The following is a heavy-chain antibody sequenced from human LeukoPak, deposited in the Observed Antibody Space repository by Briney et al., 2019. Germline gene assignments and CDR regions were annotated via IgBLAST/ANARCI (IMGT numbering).Heavy chain of an antibody. V-gene: IGHV3-66*01. Sequence: GGSLRLSCAASGFTFSSYEMSWVRQAPGKGLEWVSVMYSGGSTYYADSVKGRFTISRDNSKNTLYLQMNSLRAEDTAVYYCARDLNDYSNHWGQGTLVTVTS. CDR3: ARDLNDYSNH. J-gene: IGHJ5*02. CDR1: GFTFSSYE. D-gene: IGHD4-11*01. CDR2: MYSGGST.